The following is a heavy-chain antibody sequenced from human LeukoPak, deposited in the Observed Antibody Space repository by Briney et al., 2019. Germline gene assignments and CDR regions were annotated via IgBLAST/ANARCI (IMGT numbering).Heavy chain of an antibody. CDR1: GGTFSSYA. CDR3: ARSYMGATTPMNDY. J-gene: IGHJ4*02. CDR2: IIPILGIA. V-gene: IGHV1-69*04. Sequence: ASVKVSCKASGGTFSSYAISWVRQAPGQGLEWMGRIIPILGIANYAQKFQGRATITADKSTSTAYMELSSLRSEDTAVYYCARSYMGATTPMNDYWGQGTLVTVSS. D-gene: IGHD1-26*01.